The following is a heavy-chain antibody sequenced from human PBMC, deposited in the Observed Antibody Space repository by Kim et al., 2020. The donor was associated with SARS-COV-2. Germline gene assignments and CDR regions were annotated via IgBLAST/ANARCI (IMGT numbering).Heavy chain of an antibody. CDR3: ARHRRRYFDWLFPLDY. Sequence: SETLSLTCTVSGGSISSYYWSWIRQPPGKGLEWIGYIYYSGSTNYNPSLKSRVTISVDTSKNQFSLKLSSVTAADTAVYYCARHRRRYFDWLFPLDYWGQGTLVTVSS. CDR2: IYYSGST. CDR1: GGSISSYY. D-gene: IGHD3-9*01. J-gene: IGHJ4*02. V-gene: IGHV4-59*08.